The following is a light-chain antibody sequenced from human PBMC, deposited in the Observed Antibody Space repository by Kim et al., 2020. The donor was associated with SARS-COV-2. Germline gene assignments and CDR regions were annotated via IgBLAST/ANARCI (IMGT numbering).Light chain of an antibody. J-gene: IGKJ3*01. CDR1: QSVASF. CDR2: DAS. V-gene: IGKV3-11*01. Sequence: SLSPGARATLSCRASQSVASFLAWYQQKPGQPPRLLIFDASTRAPGIPARFSGSGSGTDFTLTITSLEPEDFAVYFCQQRTNTFTFGPGTKVDIK. CDR3: QQRTNTFT.